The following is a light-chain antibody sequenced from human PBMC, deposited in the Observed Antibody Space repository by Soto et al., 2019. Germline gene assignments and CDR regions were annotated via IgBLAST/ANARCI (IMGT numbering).Light chain of an antibody. CDR1: QTINIY. Sequence: IQLTQSPSSLSASVGDTVTVTCRASQTINIYLNWYQQKPGKAPELLIYAASSLQSGVPSRSSGGGSRTDFTLTIYRLQPEDFATYYCQQSYRSPYTFGQGTTLEMK. V-gene: IGKV1-39*01. J-gene: IGKJ2*01. CDR3: QQSYRSPYT. CDR2: AAS.